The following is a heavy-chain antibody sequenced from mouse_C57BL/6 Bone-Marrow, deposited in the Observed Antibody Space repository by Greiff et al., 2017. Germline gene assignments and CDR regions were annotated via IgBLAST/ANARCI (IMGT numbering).Heavy chain of an antibody. V-gene: IGHV1-64*01. CDR2: IHPNSGST. Sequence: FQLQQPGAELVKPGASVKLSCKASGYTFTSYWMHWVKQRPGQGLEWIGMIHPNSGSTNYNEKFKSKATLTVDKSSSTAYMQLSSLTSEDSAVYYCARFPIITTVVAPDYWGQGTTLTVSS. CDR1: GYTFTSYW. D-gene: IGHD1-1*01. CDR3: ARFPIITTVVAPDY. J-gene: IGHJ2*01.